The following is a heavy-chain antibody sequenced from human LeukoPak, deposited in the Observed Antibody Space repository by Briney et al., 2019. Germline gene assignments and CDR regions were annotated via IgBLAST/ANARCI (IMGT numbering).Heavy chain of an antibody. CDR3: AKDPYYYGSGSYYDY. CDR1: GFTFSSYG. CDR2: IRYDGSNK. J-gene: IGHJ4*02. Sequence: GGSLRLSCAASGFTFSSYGMHWVRQAPGKGLEWVAFIRYDGSNKYYADSVKGRFTISRDNSKNTLYLQMNSLRAEDTAVYYCAKDPYYYGSGSYYDYWGQGTLVTVSS. D-gene: IGHD3-10*01. V-gene: IGHV3-30*02.